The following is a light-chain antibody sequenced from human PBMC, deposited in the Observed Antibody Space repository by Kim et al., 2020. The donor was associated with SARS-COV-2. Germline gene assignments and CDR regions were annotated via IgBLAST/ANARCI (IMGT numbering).Light chain of an antibody. CDR2: GKN. V-gene: IGLV3-19*01. CDR3: NSRDSSGNHAV. CDR1: SLRRSY. Sequence: SSELTQDPAVSVALGQTVRITCQGDSLRRSYATWYQQKPGQAPVVVIYGKNNRPSGIPDRFSGSNSGNTDSLTITGAQAEDEADYYCNSRDSSGNHAVFG. J-gene: IGLJ2*01.